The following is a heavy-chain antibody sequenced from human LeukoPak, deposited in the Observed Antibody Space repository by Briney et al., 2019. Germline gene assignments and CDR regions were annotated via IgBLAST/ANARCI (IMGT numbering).Heavy chain of an antibody. CDR1: GDSISSYY. D-gene: IGHD2-2*03. Sequence: SETLSLTCTVSGDSISSYYWSWTRQPAGKGLEWIGRIHPSGSTNYNPSLKSRVTLSVDTSKNQFSLKLSSVTAADTAVYYCARDGYCSSTSCYFGEWGQGTLVTVSS. CDR3: ARDGYCSSTSCYFGE. J-gene: IGHJ4*02. CDR2: IHPSGST. V-gene: IGHV4-4*07.